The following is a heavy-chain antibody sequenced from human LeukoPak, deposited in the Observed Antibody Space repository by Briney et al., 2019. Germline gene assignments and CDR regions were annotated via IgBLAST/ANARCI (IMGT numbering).Heavy chain of an antibody. V-gene: IGHV1-2*02. CDR2: INPKNGDS. Sequence: GASVKVSCKASGYPFTTYYIHWVRQAPGQGLEWMGCINPKNGDSKYAQKFQGRVTMTRATSIATAYMEVSRLTSADTAVYFCARAGYDYGDSSDFWGQGTLVTVSS. CDR1: GYPFTTYY. D-gene: IGHD4-17*01. J-gene: IGHJ4*02. CDR3: ARAGYDYGDSSDF.